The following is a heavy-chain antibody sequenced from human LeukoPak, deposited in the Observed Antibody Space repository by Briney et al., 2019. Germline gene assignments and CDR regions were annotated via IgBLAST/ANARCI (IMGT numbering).Heavy chain of an antibody. CDR2: ISYDGSNK. CDR1: GFTFSSYG. J-gene: IGHJ6*03. V-gene: IGHV3-30*18. Sequence: GGSLRLSCAASGFTFSSYGMHWVRQAPGKGLEWVAVISYDGSNKYYADSVKGRFTISRDNSKNTLYLQMNSLRAEDTAVYYCAKGGIGGYYYMDVWGKGTTVTVSS. CDR3: AKGGIGGYYYMDV. D-gene: IGHD3-10*01.